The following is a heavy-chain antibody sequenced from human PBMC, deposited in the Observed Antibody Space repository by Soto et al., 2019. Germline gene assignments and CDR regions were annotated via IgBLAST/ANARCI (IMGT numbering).Heavy chain of an antibody. J-gene: IGHJ6*02. Sequence: GASVKVSCKASGYTFTGYYMHWGRQAPGQRPEWIGWINPNSGGTNYAQKFQGWVTMTRDTSISTAYMELSRLRSDDTAVYYCARDRGPSLLRYFDWLPYGMDVWGQGTTVAVSS. D-gene: IGHD3-9*01. CDR3: ARDRGPSLLRYFDWLPYGMDV. CDR1: GYTFTGYY. CDR2: INPNSGGT. V-gene: IGHV1-2*04.